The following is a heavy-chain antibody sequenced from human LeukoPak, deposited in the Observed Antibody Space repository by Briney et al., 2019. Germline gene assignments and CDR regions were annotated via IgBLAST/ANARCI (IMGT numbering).Heavy chain of an antibody. Sequence: GGSLRLSCEASGFTFSSYSMNWVRQAPGKGLEWISYISTSTTTIYYANSVKGRFTISRDNSKNTLYLQMNSLRAEDTAVYYCARGGTYYYGSGSYYKEIDYWGQGTLVTVSS. J-gene: IGHJ4*02. V-gene: IGHV3-48*01. CDR1: GFTFSSYS. CDR2: ISTSTTTI. CDR3: ARGGTYYYGSGSYYKEIDY. D-gene: IGHD3-10*01.